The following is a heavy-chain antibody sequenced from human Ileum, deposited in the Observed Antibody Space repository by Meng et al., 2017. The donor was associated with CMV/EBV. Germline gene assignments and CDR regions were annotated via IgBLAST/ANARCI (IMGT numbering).Heavy chain of an antibody. CDR3: VKDRVPDVAFNFDR. Sequence: ASGFAFSTYYINWVRQAPGKGLEWVSIIYGRTPGIFYADSVRGRFIISRDNSKNTVYLQMTNLRDEDTAVYYCVKDRVPDVAFNFDRWGQGTLVTVSS. V-gene: IGHV3-23*03. D-gene: IGHD1-14*01. J-gene: IGHJ4*02. CDR1: GFAFSTYY. CDR2: IYGRTPGI.